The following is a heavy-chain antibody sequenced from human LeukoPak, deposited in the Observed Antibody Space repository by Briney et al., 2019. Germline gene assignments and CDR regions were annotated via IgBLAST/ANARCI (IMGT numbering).Heavy chain of an antibody. J-gene: IGHJ4*02. Sequence: GGSLRLSCAASGFTFSSYSMDWVRQAPGKGLEWVSYISSSSSTIYYADSVKGRFTISRDNAKNSLYLQMNSLRAEDTAVYYCARDGREYSSSSGYSILDYWGQGTLVTVSS. CDR1: GFTFSSYS. V-gene: IGHV3-48*04. CDR3: ARDGREYSSSSGYSILDY. D-gene: IGHD6-6*01. CDR2: ISSSSSTI.